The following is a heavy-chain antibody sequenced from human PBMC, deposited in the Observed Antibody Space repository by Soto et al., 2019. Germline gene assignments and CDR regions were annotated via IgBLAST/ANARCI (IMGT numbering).Heavy chain of an antibody. D-gene: IGHD3-3*01. Sequence: TSETLSLTCAVYGESFSGYYWSWIRQPPGKGLEWIGEINHSGSTNYDPSLKSRVTMSVDTSKNQFSLKLSSVTAADTAVYYCARMVYAYYDFWSGYPTLKTRYYYYGMDVWGRGTTVTVSS. V-gene: IGHV4-34*01. CDR1: GESFSGYY. CDR2: INHSGST. J-gene: IGHJ6*02. CDR3: ARMVYAYYDFWSGYPTLKTRYYYYGMDV.